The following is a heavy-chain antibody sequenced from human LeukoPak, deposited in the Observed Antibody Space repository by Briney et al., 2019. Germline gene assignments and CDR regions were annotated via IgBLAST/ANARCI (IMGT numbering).Heavy chain of an antibody. CDR2: IYYSGST. CDR3: ARLGSGRTHYYYYMDV. V-gene: IGHV4-39*01. CDR1: GGSISSSSYY. D-gene: IGHD3-10*01. Sequence: SETLSLTCTVSGGSISSSSYYWGWIRQPPGKGLEWIGSIYYSGSTYYNPSLKSRVTISVDTSKNQFSLKLSSVTAADTAVYYCARLGSGRTHYYYYMDVWGKGTTVTVSS. J-gene: IGHJ6*03.